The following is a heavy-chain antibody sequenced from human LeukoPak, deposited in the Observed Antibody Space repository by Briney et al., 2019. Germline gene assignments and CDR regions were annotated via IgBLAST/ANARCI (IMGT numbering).Heavy chain of an antibody. D-gene: IGHD2-8*01. CDR1: GFTFGSYA. CDR3: AKDPVSFNGVFDY. CDR2: ISGSGGST. J-gene: IGHJ4*02. Sequence: HPGGSLRLSCAASGFTFGSYAMSWVRQAPGKGLEWVSAISGSGGSTYYADSVKGRFTISRDNSKNTLYLQMNSLRAEDTAVYYCAKDPVSFNGVFDYWGQGTLVTVSS. V-gene: IGHV3-23*01.